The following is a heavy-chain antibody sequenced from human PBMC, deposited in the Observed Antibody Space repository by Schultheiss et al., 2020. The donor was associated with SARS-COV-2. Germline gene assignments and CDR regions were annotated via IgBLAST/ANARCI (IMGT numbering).Heavy chain of an antibody. Sequence: GESLKISCAVSGFTLLGYALSWVRQAPGKGLEWVSGISGSGGSTYYADSVKGRFTISRDNSKNTLYLQMSSLRAEDTAVYYCARRPLTSAWPFQHWGQGTLVTVSS. CDR2: ISGSGGST. V-gene: IGHV3-23*01. J-gene: IGHJ1*01. CDR1: GFTLLGYA. D-gene: IGHD6-19*01. CDR3: ARRPLTSAWPFQH.